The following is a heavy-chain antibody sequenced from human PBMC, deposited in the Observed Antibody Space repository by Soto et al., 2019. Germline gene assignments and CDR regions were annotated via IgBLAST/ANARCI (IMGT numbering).Heavy chain of an antibody. CDR1: GYTFTSYY. CDR2: INPSGGST. V-gene: IGHV1-46*01. D-gene: IGHD2-2*02. CDR3: ARELVPATAIPNYYYYGMDV. Sequence: QVQLVQSGAEVKKPGASVKVSCKASGYTFTSYYMHWVRQAPGQGLEWMGIINPSGGSTSYAQKFQGRVTMTRDTSTSTVYMELSSLRSEDTAVYYCARELVPATAIPNYYYYGMDVWGQGTTVTVSS. J-gene: IGHJ6*02.